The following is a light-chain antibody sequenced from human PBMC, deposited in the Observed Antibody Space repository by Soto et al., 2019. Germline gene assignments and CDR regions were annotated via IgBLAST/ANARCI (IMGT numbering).Light chain of an antibody. CDR3: CSYTSSGTSV. Sequence: QSALTQPASVSGSPGQSITISCTGTSSDVGSYNLVSWYLQLPGTAPKLMIHGGSERPSGVSDRFSGSKSGNTASLTISGLQAEDEGDYYCCSYTSSGTSVFGGGTKVTVL. CDR2: GGS. J-gene: IGLJ2*01. CDR1: SSDVGSYNL. V-gene: IGLV2-23*01.